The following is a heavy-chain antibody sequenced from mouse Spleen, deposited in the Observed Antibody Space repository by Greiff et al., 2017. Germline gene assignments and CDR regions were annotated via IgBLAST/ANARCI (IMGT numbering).Heavy chain of an antibody. J-gene: IGHJ4*01. CDR3: ATSYGSSYDRYYYAMDY. CDR2: ISSGGGNT. CDR1: GFTFSSYA. Sequence: EVMLVESGGGLVKLGGSLKLSCAASGFTFSSYAMSWVRQTPEKRLEWVATISSGGGNTYYPDSVKGRFTISRDNAKNTLYLQMSSLKSEDTAMYYCATSYGSSYDRYYYAMDYWGQGTSVTVSS. D-gene: IGHD1-1*01. V-gene: IGHV5-9*03.